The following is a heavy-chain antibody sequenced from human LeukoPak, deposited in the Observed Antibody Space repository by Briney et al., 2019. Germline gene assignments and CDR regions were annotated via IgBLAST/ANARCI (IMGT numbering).Heavy chain of an antibody. CDR1: GGSISGYY. CDR2: IYYSGYT. Sequence: SETLSLTCTVSGGSISGYYWSWIRQPPGKGLEWIGYIYYSGYTNYNPSLKSRVTISIDTSKNQFSLKLSSVTAADTAVYYCARLPSIAGPSDYWGQGTLVTVSS. V-gene: IGHV4-59*08. D-gene: IGHD6-6*01. CDR3: ARLPSIAGPSDY. J-gene: IGHJ4*02.